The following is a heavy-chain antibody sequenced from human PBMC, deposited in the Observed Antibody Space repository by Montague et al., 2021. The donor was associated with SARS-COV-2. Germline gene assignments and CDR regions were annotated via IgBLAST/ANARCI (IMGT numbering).Heavy chain of an antibody. J-gene: IGHJ4*02. V-gene: IGHV4-59*01. CDR3: ARGMHYYDSSGYYFDY. CDR2: IYYSGST. D-gene: IGHD3-22*01. CDR1: GGSISSYY. Sequence: SETLPLTCTVSGGSISSYYWSWIRQPPGKGLEWIGYIYYSGSTNYNPSLKSRVTISVDTSKNQFSLKLSSVTAADTAVYYCARGMHYYDSSGYYFDYWGQGTLVTVPS.